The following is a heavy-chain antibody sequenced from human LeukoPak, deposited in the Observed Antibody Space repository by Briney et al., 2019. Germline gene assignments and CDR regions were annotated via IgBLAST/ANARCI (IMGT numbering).Heavy chain of an antibody. CDR1: GGSFSGYY. CDR3: ARGVLIVVVNTWSDAFDI. CDR2: IYYSGST. Sequence: SETLSLTCAVYGGSFSGYYWSWIRQPPGKGLEWSGYIYYSGSTYYNPSLKGRVTISVDTSKNQFSLKLSSVTAADTDVYYCARGVLIVVVNTWSDAFDIWGQGTMVTVSS. D-gene: IGHD3-22*01. J-gene: IGHJ3*02. V-gene: IGHV4-34*09.